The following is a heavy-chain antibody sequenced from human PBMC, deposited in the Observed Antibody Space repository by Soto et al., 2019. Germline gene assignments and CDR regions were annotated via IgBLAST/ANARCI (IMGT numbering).Heavy chain of an antibody. CDR1: GGSISSGGYY. J-gene: IGHJ6*02. CDR3: ARFVDTAMVTVTSYYYGMDV. D-gene: IGHD5-18*01. CDR2: IYYSGST. V-gene: IGHV4-31*03. Sequence: SETLSLTCTVSGGSISSGGYYWSWIRQHPGKGLEWIGYIYYSGSTYHNPSLKSRVTISVDTSKNQFSLKLSSVTAADTAVYYCARFVDTAMVTVTSYYYGMDVWGQGTTVTVSS.